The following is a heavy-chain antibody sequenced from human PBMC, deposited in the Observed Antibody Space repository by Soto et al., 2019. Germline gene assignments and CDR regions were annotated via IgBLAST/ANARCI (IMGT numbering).Heavy chain of an antibody. CDR1: GFTFTRYD. D-gene: IGHD5-12*01. CDR3: ARVDGYNYNY. J-gene: IGHJ4*02. CDR2: ISSGYST. V-gene: IGHV3-23*01. Sequence: WGSLRLSCAASGFTFTRYDIILVRQAPGKGLEWVSSISSGYSTYYADSVKGRFTISRDNSKNTLYLQMNSLRAEDTAVYYCARVDGYNYNYWGQGTLVTVSS.